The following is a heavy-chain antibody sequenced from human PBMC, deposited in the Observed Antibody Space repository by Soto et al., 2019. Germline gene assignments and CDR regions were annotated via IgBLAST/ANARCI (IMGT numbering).Heavy chain of an antibody. J-gene: IGHJ6*02. Sequence: EVQLVESGGGLVQPGGSLRLSCVDSGFTFSSYWMSWVRQARVKGLEWVGNIKQDGREENYVDSVKGRCTISRDNAKNSMYLQMNGLRAEDTAVCYCARRAASGRGGDVWGQGTTVGVSS. CDR1: GFTFSSYW. CDR3: ARRAASGRGGDV. D-gene: IGHD3-10*01. CDR2: IKQDGREE. V-gene: IGHV3-7*01.